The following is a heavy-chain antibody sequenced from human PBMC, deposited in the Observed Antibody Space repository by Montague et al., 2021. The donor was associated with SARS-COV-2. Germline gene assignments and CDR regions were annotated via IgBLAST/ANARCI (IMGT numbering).Heavy chain of an antibody. Sequence: SETLSLTCAVYGGSFSGYSWSWIRQPPGKGLEWIGEINHSGSTNYNPSLKSRVTISVDTSKNQFSLKLSSVTAADTAVYYCAREGAGQLLALNDAFDIWGQGTTVTVSS. CDR3: AREGAGQLLALNDAFDI. D-gene: IGHD6-13*01. CDR2: INHSGST. J-gene: IGHJ3*02. V-gene: IGHV4-34*01. CDR1: GGSFSGYS.